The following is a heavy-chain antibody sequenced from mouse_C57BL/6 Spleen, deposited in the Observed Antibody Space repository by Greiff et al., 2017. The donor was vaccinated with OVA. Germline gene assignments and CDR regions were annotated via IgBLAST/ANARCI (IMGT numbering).Heavy chain of an antibody. V-gene: IGHV5-17*01. CDR3: ARSYVYDEGYYAMDY. CDR2: ISSGSSTI. CDR1: GFTFSDYG. D-gene: IGHD2-2*01. J-gene: IGHJ4*01. Sequence: EVQLQESGGGLVKPGGSLKLSCAASGFTFSDYGMHWVRQAPEKGLEWVAYISSGSSTIYYADTVKGRFTISRDNAKNTLFLQMTSLRSEDTAMYYCARSYVYDEGYYAMDYWGQGTSVTVSS.